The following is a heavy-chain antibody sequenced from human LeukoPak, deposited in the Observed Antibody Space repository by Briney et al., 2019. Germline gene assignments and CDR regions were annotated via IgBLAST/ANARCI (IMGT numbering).Heavy chain of an antibody. Sequence: SETLSLTCTLSGGSIRTYYWSWIRQPPGKGLEWIGYIYHSGSTNYNPSLKSRVTISVDTSKNRFSLKLSSVTAADTAVYYCARGGGYASPIGYWGQGALVTVSS. CDR3: ARGGGYASPIGY. CDR2: IYHSGST. V-gene: IGHV4-59*01. J-gene: IGHJ4*02. CDR1: GGSIRTYY. D-gene: IGHD5-12*01.